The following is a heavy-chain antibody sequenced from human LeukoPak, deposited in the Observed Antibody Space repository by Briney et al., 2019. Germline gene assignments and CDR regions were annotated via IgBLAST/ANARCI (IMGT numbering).Heavy chain of an antibody. CDR3: TRAHYDILTGYYSRYYYYGMDV. D-gene: IGHD3-9*01. CDR2: TRSKAYGGTT. V-gene: IGHV3-49*04. J-gene: IGHJ6*04. Sequence: GRSLRLSCTASGFTFGDYAMSWVRQAPGKGLEWVGFTRSKAYGGTTEYAASVKGRFTISRDDSKSIAYLQMNSLKTEDTAVYYCTRAHYDILTGYYSRYYYYGMDVWGKGTTVTVSS. CDR1: GFTFGDYA.